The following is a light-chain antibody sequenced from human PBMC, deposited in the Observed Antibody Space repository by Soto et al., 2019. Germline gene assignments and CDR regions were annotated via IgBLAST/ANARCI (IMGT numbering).Light chain of an antibody. Sequence: DIQMTQSPSTLSASVGDRVTITCRASPSISSWLAWYQQKPGKAPKFLIYKASSLESGIPSRFSGSGSGTDFTLTISSLPPDHFAAYYCQHYHTYPDLTFGQATNVEIK. V-gene: IGKV1-5*03. CDR2: KAS. J-gene: IGKJ1*01. CDR3: QHYHTYPDLT. CDR1: PSISSW.